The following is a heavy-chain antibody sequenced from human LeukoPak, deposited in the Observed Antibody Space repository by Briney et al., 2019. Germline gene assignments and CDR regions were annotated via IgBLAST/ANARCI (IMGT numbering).Heavy chain of an antibody. J-gene: IGHJ1*01. CDR3: AGGDYSNFPGRKYFQH. D-gene: IGHD4-11*01. Sequence: SETLSLTCTVSGGSISSGDYYWSWIRQPPGKGLEWIGYIYYSGSTYYNPSLKSRVTISVDTSKNQFSLKLSSVTAADTAVYYCAGGDYSNFPGRKYFQHWGQGTLVTVSS. CDR1: GGSISSGDYY. CDR2: IYYSGST. V-gene: IGHV4-30-4*01.